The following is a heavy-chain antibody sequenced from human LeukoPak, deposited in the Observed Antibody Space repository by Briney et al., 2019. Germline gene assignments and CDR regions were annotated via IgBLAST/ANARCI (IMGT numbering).Heavy chain of an antibody. D-gene: IGHD3-10*01. J-gene: IGHJ6*03. CDR3: ASGSGSDRTPYYYMDV. CDR2: IYSCDST. CDR1: GFTVCSNY. V-gene: IGHV3-53*01. Sequence: GESLTLSCVASGFTVCSNYMSWVRQAPRQGLEWVSVIYSCDSTYYADSVTGRFTISRANSKNTLYLQMNSLSDEHTAVYYCASGSGSDRTPYYYMDVWGTGSKVTV.